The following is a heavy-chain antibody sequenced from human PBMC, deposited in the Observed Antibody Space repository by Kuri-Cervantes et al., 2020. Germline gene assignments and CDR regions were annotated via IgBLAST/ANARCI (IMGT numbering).Heavy chain of an antibody. CDR1: GGTFSSYA. CDR2: IIPIFGTA. V-gene: IGHV1-69*13. Sequence: SVKVSCKASGGTFSSYAISWVRQAPGQGLEWMGGIIPIFGTANYAQKFQGRVTITADESTSTAYMELSSLRSEDTAAYYCASRYYDSSPLAPFDYWGQGTLVTVSS. D-gene: IGHD3-22*01. CDR3: ASRYYDSSPLAPFDY. J-gene: IGHJ4*02.